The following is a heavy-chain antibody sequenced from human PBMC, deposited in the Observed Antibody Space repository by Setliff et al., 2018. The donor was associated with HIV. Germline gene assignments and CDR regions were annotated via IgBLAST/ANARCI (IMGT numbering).Heavy chain of an antibody. CDR1: GGTFSSYA. CDR2: IIPILGTA. J-gene: IGHJ3*02. V-gene: IGHV1-69*10. D-gene: IGHD1-26*01. Sequence: SVKVSCKASGGTFSSYAISWVRQAPGQGLEWMGGIIPILGTANYAQKFQGRVTITADKSTNTAYMEVNSLRSEDTAVYYCARASGGNSVENGFDIWGQGTMVTVSS. CDR3: ARASGGNSVENGFDI.